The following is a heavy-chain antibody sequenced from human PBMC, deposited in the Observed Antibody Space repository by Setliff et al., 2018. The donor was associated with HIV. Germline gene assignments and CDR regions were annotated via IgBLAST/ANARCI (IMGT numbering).Heavy chain of an antibody. D-gene: IGHD3-3*01. CDR2: ISSSGNT. J-gene: IGHJ4*02. CDR1: GGSISSTSYY. Sequence: PSETLSLTCTVSGGSISSTSYYWGWIRQPPGTGLEWIGSISSSGNTYYNPSLKSRVTTSVDTPKNQFSLKLNSVTAADTAVYYCARVRTNWDYDFWSGHISSDYFDYWGQGTLVTVSS. CDR3: ARVRTNWDYDFWSGHISSDYFDY. V-gene: IGHV4-39*01.